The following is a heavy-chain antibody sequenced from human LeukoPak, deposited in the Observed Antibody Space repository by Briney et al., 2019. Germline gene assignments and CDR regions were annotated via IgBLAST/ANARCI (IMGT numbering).Heavy chain of an antibody. CDR1: GYSISSGYY. Sequence: SETLSLTCTVSGYSISSGYYWGWIRQPPGKGLEWIGSGSTYYNPSLKSRVTISVDTSKNQFSLKLSSVTAADTAVYYCARHTLGYCSSTSCYLWGQGTLVTVSS. D-gene: IGHD2-2*01. CDR3: ARHTLGYCSSTSCYL. V-gene: IGHV4-38-2*02. J-gene: IGHJ4*02. CDR2: SGST.